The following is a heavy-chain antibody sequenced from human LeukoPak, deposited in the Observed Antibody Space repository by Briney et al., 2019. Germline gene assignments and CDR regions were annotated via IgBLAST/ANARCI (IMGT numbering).Heavy chain of an antibody. CDR1: GYTFTGNN. D-gene: IGHD3-22*01. CDR2: INPNSGGT. CDR3: ARSGIYYDSSGYYDNTALDY. V-gene: IGHV1-2*02. J-gene: IGHJ4*02. Sequence: ASVKLSCKASGYTFTGNNMHWVRQAPGQGLEWMGWINPNSGGTNYAQKFQGRVTMTRDTSISKAYMELRRLRSDDTAVYYCARSGIYYDSSGYYDNTALDYWGQGTLVTVSS.